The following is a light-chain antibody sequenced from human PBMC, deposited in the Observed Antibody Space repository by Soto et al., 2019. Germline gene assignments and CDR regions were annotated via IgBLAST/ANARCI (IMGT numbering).Light chain of an antibody. CDR2: VAS. CDR3: QQYGSSPPFT. Sequence: EIVLTQSPGTLSLSPGAKAYLSCRAGLSVSSSSLASYRQKPGQAPRLLIYVASSRATGIPDRCGGSGSGTDFTLTISRLEPEDCAVYYCQQYGSSPPFTFGQGTKVDMK. J-gene: IGKJ1*01. CDR1: LSVSSSS. V-gene: IGKV3-20*01.